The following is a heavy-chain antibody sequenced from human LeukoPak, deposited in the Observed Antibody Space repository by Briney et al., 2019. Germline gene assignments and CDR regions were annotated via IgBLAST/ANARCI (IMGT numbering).Heavy chain of an antibody. CDR2: IYYSGRS. D-gene: IGHD4-23*01. Sequence: KPSETLSLTCTVSGGSIMVAAYSWSWIRQPPGKGLEWIGYIYYSGRSYYNPSLKSRVTISLDRSKNQFSLRLSSVTAADTAVYFCARGYGDNSGAFDIRGQGTLVTVSS. CDR3: ARGYGDNSGAFDI. J-gene: IGHJ3*02. V-gene: IGHV4-30-2*01. CDR1: GGSIMVAAYS.